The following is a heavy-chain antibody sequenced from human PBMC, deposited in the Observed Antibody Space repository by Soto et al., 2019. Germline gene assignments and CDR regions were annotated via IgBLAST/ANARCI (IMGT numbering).Heavy chain of an antibody. CDR1: GFTVSDYA. Sequence: VQLVESGGGVVQPGRSLRLSCAASGFTVSDYAMHWVRQAPGKGLEWVAVVSHDGRNTHYADSVKGRFTISRDSSKNTVSLEMTSLRAEDTAVYYCAKGGRQWLVTSDFKYWGQGSLVTVSS. J-gene: IGHJ4*02. D-gene: IGHD6-19*01. CDR3: AKGGRQWLVTSDFKY. V-gene: IGHV3-30*18. CDR2: VSHDGRNT.